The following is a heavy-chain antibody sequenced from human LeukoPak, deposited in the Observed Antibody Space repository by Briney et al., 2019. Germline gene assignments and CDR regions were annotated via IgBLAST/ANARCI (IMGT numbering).Heavy chain of an antibody. CDR3: ARDPSGWELPTDY. CDR2: INPNSGGT. Sequence: ASVKVSCKASGYTFTGYCMHWVRQAPGQGLEWMGWINPNSGGTNYAQKFRGRVTMTRDTSISTAYMELSRLRSDDTAVYYCARDPSGWELPTDYWGQGTLVTVSS. J-gene: IGHJ4*02. CDR1: GYTFTGYC. D-gene: IGHD1-26*01. V-gene: IGHV1-2*02.